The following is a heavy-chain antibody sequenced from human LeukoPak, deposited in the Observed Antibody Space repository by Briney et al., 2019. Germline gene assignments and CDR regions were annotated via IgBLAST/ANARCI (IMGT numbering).Heavy chain of an antibody. CDR2: INPSDDST. D-gene: IGHD3-3*02. J-gene: IGHJ6*03. Sequence: ASVKVSCKASGYTFNSSYMHWVRQAPGQGLEWMGIINPSDDSTRYAQKFQGRVTITTDESTSTAFMDLSSLRSEDTAVYYCARGKLGYYYYHMDAWGKGTTVTVSS. CDR3: ARGKLGYYYYHMDA. V-gene: IGHV1-46*02. CDR1: GYTFNSSY.